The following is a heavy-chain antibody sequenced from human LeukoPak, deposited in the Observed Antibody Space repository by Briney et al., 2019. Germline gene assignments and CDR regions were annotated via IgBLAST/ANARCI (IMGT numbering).Heavy chain of an antibody. J-gene: IGHJ5*02. D-gene: IGHD3-22*01. V-gene: IGHV4-4*02. CDR3: AGSYYYDSSGYLAMAS. CDR2: IYYSGST. Sequence: PSEILSLTCAVSGGSISSSNWWSWVRQPPGKGLEWIGYIYYSGSTNYNPSLKSRVTISVDTSKNQFSLKLTSVTAADTAVYYGAGSYYYDSSGYLAMASWGQGTLVTVSS. CDR1: GGSISSSNW.